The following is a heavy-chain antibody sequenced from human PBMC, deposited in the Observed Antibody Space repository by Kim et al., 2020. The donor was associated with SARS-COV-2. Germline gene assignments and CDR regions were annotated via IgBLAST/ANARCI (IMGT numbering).Heavy chain of an antibody. CDR1: GFTFDDYA. D-gene: IGHD3-9*01. CDR3: AKEDRRRVLRYFDWLSMFGY. J-gene: IGHJ4*02. Sequence: GGSLRLSCAASGFTFDDYAMHWVRQAPGKGLEWVSLISGDGGSTYYADSVKGRFTISRDNSKNSLYLQMNSLRTEDTALYYCAKEDRRRVLRYFDWLSMFGYWGQGTLVTVSS. CDR2: ISGDGGST. V-gene: IGHV3-43*02.